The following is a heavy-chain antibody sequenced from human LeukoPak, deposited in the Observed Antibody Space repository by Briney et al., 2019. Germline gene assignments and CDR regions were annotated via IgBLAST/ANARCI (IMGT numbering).Heavy chain of an antibody. CDR2: IFYSGST. CDR3: ARTNPSFDY. V-gene: IGHV4-59*08. Sequence: KASETLSLTCTVSGGSISSYYWRWIRQPPGRGVEWIGYIFYSGSTNYNPSLKSRVTISVDTSKNQVSLKLRSVPAADTAVYYCARTNPSFDYWGQGTLVTVSS. J-gene: IGHJ4*02. CDR1: GGSISSYY.